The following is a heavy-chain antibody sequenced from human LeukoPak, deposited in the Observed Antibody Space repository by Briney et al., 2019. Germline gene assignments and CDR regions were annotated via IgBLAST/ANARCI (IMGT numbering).Heavy chain of an antibody. Sequence: GGSLRLSCAASGFTFSIFAMSWVRQAPGRGLEWVSSISGTDDSTYYADSVKGRFTVSRDNSKYTLSLQMDSLRAEDTAVYHCAKRRSAVAGPRYFDYWGQGTLVTVSS. CDR3: AKRRSAVAGPRYFDY. CDR1: GFTFSIFA. D-gene: IGHD6-19*01. CDR2: ISGTDDST. J-gene: IGHJ4*02. V-gene: IGHV3-23*01.